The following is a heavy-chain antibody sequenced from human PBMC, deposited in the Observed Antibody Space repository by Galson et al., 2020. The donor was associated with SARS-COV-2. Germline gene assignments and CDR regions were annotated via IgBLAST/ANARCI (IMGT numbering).Heavy chain of an antibody. V-gene: IGHV3-64D*09. CDR3: LSYGSSRKSY. CDR2: LSNTGGTS. CDR1: VIIISDYA. D-gene: IGHD3-10*01. J-gene: IGHJ4*02. Sequence: SCTASVIIISDYAMHWLRQAPGRVLQYVSALSNTGGTSLYIESVKDRFTISRDNCKNTFYLQMTGLRIDDSACYYCLSYGSSRKSYWGQGTLVSVSS.